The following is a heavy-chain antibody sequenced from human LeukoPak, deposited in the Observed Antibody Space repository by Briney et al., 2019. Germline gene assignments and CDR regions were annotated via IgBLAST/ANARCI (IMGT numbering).Heavy chain of an antibody. J-gene: IGHJ5*02. D-gene: IGHD1-26*01. CDR1: GGSISSSNW. CDR3: ARGIIVGATWGENDNWFDP. Sequence: SETLSLTCAVSGGSISSSNWWSWVRQPPGKGLEWIGEIYHSGSTNYNPSLKSRVTISVDKSKNQFSLKLSSVTAADTAVYYCARGIIVGATWGENDNWFDPWGQGTLVTVSS. CDR2: IYHSGST. V-gene: IGHV4-4*02.